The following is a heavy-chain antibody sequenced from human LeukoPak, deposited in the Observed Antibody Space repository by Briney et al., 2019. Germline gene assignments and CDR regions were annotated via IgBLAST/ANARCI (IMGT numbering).Heavy chain of an antibody. V-gene: IGHV3-23*01. CDR3: ATRDRSSGYRY. Sequence: GGSLRLSCAASGFTFSSYAMSWVRQAPGKGLEWVSAISGSGGSTYYADSVKGRFTISRNNSKNTLYLQMNSPRAEDTAVYYCATRDRSSGYRYWGQGTLVTVSS. J-gene: IGHJ4*02. D-gene: IGHD3-22*01. CDR1: GFTFSSYA. CDR2: ISGSGGST.